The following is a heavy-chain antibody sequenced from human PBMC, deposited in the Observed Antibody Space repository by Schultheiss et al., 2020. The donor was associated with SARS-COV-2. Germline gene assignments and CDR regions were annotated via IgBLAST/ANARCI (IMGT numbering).Heavy chain of an antibody. D-gene: IGHD3-3*01. CDR2: ISAYNGNT. V-gene: IGHV1-18*01. J-gene: IGHJ6*02. CDR3: ARDASLSWSGENYGMDV. CDR1: GGTFSSYA. Sequence: ASVKVSCKASGGTFSSYAISWVRQAPGQGLEWMGWISAYNGNTNYAQKLQGRVTMTTDTSTSTAYMELSSLRSEDTAVYYCARDASLSWSGENYGMDVWGQGTTVTVSS.